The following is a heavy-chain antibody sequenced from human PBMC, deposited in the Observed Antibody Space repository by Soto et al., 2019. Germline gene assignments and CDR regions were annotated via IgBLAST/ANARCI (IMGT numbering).Heavy chain of an antibody. CDR1: GSSIIGYY. CDR3: VRVGVGIGNHFDS. D-gene: IGHD1-26*01. Sequence: PSETLSLTCTFSGSSIIGYYWTWIRQSPEKSLEWIGYIHYSGSANYNPSLKSRATMSVDRSKNQFSLNLKSITAADTAVYYCVRVGVGIGNHFDSWGRGTLVTVPQ. J-gene: IGHJ4*02. CDR2: IHYSGSA. V-gene: IGHV4-59*12.